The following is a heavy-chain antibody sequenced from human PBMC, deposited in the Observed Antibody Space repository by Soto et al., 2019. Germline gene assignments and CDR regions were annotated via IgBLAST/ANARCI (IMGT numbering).Heavy chain of an antibody. CDR2: IYPGDSEV. Sequence: GESLKISCKGSGYSFTSYWIAWVRQMPGKGLEWLGTIYPGDSEVKYTPSFQGRVIISADESITTAYLQWSSLEASDTAMYYCARRSPGHLGGTDVWGQGTTVTVSS. J-gene: IGHJ6*02. CDR3: ARRSPGHLGGTDV. V-gene: IGHV5-51*01. D-gene: IGHD3-9*01. CDR1: GYSFTSYW.